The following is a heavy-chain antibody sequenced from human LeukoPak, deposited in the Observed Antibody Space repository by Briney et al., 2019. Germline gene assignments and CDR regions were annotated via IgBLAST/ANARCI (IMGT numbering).Heavy chain of an antibody. Sequence: GGSLRLPCAASGFTFSSYAMHWVRQAPGKGLEWVAVISYDGSNKYYADSVKGRFTISRDNSKNTLYLQMNSLRAEDTAVYYCARVSPGGNSDYLGQGTLVTVSS. D-gene: IGHD4-23*01. CDR1: GFTFSSYA. V-gene: IGHV3-30-3*01. CDR2: ISYDGSNK. J-gene: IGHJ4*02. CDR3: ARVSPGGNSDY.